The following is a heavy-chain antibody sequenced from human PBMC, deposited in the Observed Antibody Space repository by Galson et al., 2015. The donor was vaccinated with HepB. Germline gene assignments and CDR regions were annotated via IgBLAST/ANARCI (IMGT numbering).Heavy chain of an antibody. CDR2: ISSSSSTI. D-gene: IGHD3-10*01. V-gene: IGHV3-48*04. CDR1: GFTFSSYR. CDR3: ARDGYYYGSGSRPPLDY. Sequence: SLRLSCAASGFTFSSYRMNWVRQAPGKGLEWVSYISSSSSTIYYADSVKGRFTISRDNAKNSLYLQMNSLRAEDTAVYYCARDGYYYGSGSRPPLDYWGQGTLVTVSS. J-gene: IGHJ4*02.